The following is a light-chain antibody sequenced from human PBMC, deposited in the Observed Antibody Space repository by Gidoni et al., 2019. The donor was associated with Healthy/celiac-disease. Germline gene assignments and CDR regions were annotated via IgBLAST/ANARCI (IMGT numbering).Light chain of an antibody. Sequence: SYELSQPSSVSLSPGQTARITCSGDVMAKKYARWFQQKPGHAPVLVIYKDSERPSGIPERFSGSSSGTTVTLTISGAQVEDEADYYCYSAADNNLVFGGGTKLTAL. V-gene: IGLV3-27*01. J-gene: IGLJ2*01. CDR3: YSAADNNLV. CDR1: VMAKKY. CDR2: KDS.